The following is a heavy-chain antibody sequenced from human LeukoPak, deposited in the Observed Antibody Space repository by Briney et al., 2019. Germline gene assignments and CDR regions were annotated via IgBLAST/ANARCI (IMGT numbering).Heavy chain of an antibody. CDR2: IYTSGST. J-gene: IGHJ4*02. CDR3: ARGPKWLFKYYFDY. Sequence: SETLSLTCTVSGGSISSYYWSWIRQPAGKGLEWIGRIYTSGSTNYNPSLKSRVTMSVDTSKNQFSLKLSSVTAADTAVYYCARGPKWLFKYYFDYWGQGTLVTVSS. V-gene: IGHV4-4*07. CDR1: GGSISSYY. D-gene: IGHD3-22*01.